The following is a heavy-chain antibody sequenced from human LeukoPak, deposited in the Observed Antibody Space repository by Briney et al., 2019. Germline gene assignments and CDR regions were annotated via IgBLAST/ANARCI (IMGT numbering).Heavy chain of an antibody. CDR1: GFIFCSYT. CDR2: ISSSGGTI. CDR3: AREDYGQLN. D-gene: IGHD4-17*01. J-gene: IGHJ4*02. V-gene: IGHV3-48*02. Sequence: GVPLRLSCAASGFIFCSYTMNWVRRAPGEGLEWVSYISSSGGTIYYADSVKGRFTNSRDNAKNSLYLQMNSLRDDDTAVYYCAREDYGQLNWGQGTLVTVSS.